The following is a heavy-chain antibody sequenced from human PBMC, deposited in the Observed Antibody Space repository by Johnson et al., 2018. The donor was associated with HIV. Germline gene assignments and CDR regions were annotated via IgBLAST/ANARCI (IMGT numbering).Heavy chain of an antibody. CDR3: AKGECSSTNCYWGIDAFDI. J-gene: IGHJ3*02. Sequence: VHLVESGGGVVQPGRSLRLSCAASGFTFSNYGMHWVRQAPGKGLEWVAVIWFDGSNKYYADSVKGRFTISRDNSKNTLYLQMNSLRAEDTAVYYCAKGECSSTNCYWGIDAFDIWGQGTMVTVSS. CDR1: GFTFSNYG. CDR2: IWFDGSNK. D-gene: IGHD2-2*01. V-gene: IGHV3-33*06.